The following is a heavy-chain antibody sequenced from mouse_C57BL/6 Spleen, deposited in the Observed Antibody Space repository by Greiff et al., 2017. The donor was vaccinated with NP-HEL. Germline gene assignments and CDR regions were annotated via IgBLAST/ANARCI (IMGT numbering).Heavy chain of an antibody. J-gene: IGHJ2*01. CDR2: IHPNSGST. CDR1: GYTFTSYW. D-gene: IGHD2-12*01. CDR3: ARSGIRRGIWDY. Sequence: QVQLKESGAELVKPGASVKLSCKASGYTFTSYWMHWVKQRPGQGLEWIGMIHPNSGSTNYNEKFKSKATLTVDKSSSTAYMQLSSLTSEDSAVYYCARSGIRRGIWDYWGQGTTLTVSS. V-gene: IGHV1-64*01.